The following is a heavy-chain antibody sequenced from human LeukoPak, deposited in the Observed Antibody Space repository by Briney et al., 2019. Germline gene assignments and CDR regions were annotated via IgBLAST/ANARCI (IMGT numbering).Heavy chain of an antibody. CDR3: ARERTMATITGWFDP. V-gene: IGHV3-30*04. CDR1: GFTFSSYA. Sequence: GGSLRLSCAASGFTFSSYAMHWVRQAPGKGLEWVAVISYDGSNKYYADSVKGRFTISRDNSKNTLYLQMNSLRAEDTAVYYCARERTMATITGWFDPWGQGTLVTVSS. J-gene: IGHJ5*02. CDR2: ISYDGSNK. D-gene: IGHD5-24*01.